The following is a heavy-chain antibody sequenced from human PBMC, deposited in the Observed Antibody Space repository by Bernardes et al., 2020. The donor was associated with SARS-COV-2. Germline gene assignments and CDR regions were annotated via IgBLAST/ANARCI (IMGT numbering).Heavy chain of an antibody. D-gene: IGHD6-13*01. CDR2: IDPSSGGT. J-gene: IGHJ3*02. CDR1: GHTLTGYS. V-gene: IGHV1-2*02. Sequence: ASVKVSCKASGHTLTGYSIHWVRQAPGQGLEWMGWIDPSSGGTKYAQKFQGRVTMTRDTSSSTAYMELNRLRSDDTAVYHCARGYSFDAYDIWGQGTMVTVSS. CDR3: ARGYSFDAYDI.